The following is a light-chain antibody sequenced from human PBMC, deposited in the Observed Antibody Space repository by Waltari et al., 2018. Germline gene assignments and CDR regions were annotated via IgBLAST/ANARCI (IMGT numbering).Light chain of an antibody. CDR3: QQYYDSPLT. CDR2: WAS. J-gene: IGKJ4*01. Sequence: DIVMTQSPDSLTVSLGERATINCRSSQSLFYNPNKRNYLAWYQQKAGQSPKLPIYWASTRESGVPDRFSGSGSGTDFSLTISNLQAADVAVYSCQQYYDSPLTFGGGTKVGIK. CDR1: QSLFYNPNKRNY. V-gene: IGKV4-1*01.